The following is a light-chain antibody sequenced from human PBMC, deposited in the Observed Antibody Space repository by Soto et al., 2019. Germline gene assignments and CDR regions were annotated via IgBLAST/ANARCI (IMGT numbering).Light chain of an antibody. CDR3: QQRSNWPRT. J-gene: IGKJ1*01. V-gene: IGKV3-11*01. CDR2: DAS. CDR1: QSVSSY. Sequence: EFVLTQSPGTLSLSPGERATLSCRASQSVSSYLAWYQQKPGQAPRLLIYDASNRATGIPARFSGSGSGTDFTLTISSLEPEDFAVYYCQQRSNWPRTFGQGTKVDI.